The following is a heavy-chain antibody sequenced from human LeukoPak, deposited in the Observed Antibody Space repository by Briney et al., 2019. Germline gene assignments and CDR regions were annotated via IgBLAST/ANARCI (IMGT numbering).Heavy chain of an antibody. CDR3: AREGNECSSTSCQGGYFDY. V-gene: IGHV3-53*04. Sequence: GGSLRLSCAASGFTISSNYMSWVRQAPRKGLDWVSVIYSGGSTYYSDSVKGRFTISRHNSKNTLYLQINSLRAEDTAVYYCAREGNECSSTSCQGGYFDYWGQGTLVTVSS. CDR2: IYSGGST. J-gene: IGHJ4*02. D-gene: IGHD2-2*01. CDR1: GFTISSNY.